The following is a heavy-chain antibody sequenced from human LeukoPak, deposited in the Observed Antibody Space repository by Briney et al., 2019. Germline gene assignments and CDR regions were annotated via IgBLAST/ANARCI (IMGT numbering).Heavy chain of an antibody. CDR1: GFSLSTSGLG. CDR3: AHREVGATWFDP. V-gene: IGHV2-5*02. Sequence: ESGPTLVKPTQTLTLTCTFSGFSLSTSGLGVGWIRQPPVKALEWLALIYWDDDKRYSPSLKTRLTITKDTSKNQVVLTMTNMDPVDTATYYCAHREVGATWFDPWGQGTLVTVSS. J-gene: IGHJ5*02. CDR2: IYWDDDK. D-gene: IGHD1-26*01.